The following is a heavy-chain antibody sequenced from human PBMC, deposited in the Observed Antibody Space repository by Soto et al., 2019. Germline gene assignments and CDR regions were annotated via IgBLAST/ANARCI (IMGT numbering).Heavy chain of an antibody. J-gene: IGHJ6*02. Sequence: SETLPLTCTVSGDSITSGVHYWSWIRQLPGKGLEWIGYIFYSGPTYYNPSLKSRVTISVDTSKNQFSLKLSSVTAADTAVYYCARHIYDSSGYYHYYYGMDVWGQGTTVTVSS. CDR2: IFYSGPT. CDR3: ARHIYDSSGYYHYYYGMDV. V-gene: IGHV4-31*03. CDR1: GDSITSGVHY. D-gene: IGHD3-22*01.